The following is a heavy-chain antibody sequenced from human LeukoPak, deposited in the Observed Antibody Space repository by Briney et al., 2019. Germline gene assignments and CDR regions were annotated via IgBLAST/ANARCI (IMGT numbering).Heavy chain of an antibody. CDR2: ISYDGSNK. CDR1: GFTFSSYA. CDR3: ARAGRGWFDP. J-gene: IGHJ5*02. Sequence: PGGSLRLSCAASGFTFSSYAMHWVRQAPGKGLEWVAVISYDGSNKYYADSVKGRFTISRDNSKNTLYLQMNSLRAEDTAVYYCARAGRGWFDPWGQGTLVTVSS. V-gene: IGHV3-30*04.